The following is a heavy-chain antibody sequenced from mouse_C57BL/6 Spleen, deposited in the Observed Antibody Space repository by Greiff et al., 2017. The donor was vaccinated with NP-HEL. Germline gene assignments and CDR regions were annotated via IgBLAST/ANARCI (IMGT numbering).Heavy chain of an antibody. J-gene: IGHJ2*01. V-gene: IGHV1-80*01. Sequence: VQLVESGAELVKPGASVKISCKASGYAFSSYWMNWVKQRPGKGLEWIGQIYPGDGDTNYNGKFKGKATLTADKSSSTAYMQLSSLTSEDSAVYFCARADNSGYLDYWGEGTTLTVSS. D-gene: IGHD3-2*02. CDR3: ARADNSGYLDY. CDR2: IYPGDGDT. CDR1: GYAFSSYW.